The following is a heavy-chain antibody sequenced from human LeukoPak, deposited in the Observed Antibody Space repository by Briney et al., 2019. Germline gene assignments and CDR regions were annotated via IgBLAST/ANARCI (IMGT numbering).Heavy chain of an antibody. J-gene: IGHJ6*04. Sequence: SETLSLTCTVSGYSISSGYYWGWIRQPPGKGLEWIGSIYHSGSTYYNPSLKSRVTISVDTSKNQFSLNLSSVTAADTAVYYCAELGITMIGGVWGKGTTVTISS. V-gene: IGHV4-38-2*02. D-gene: IGHD3-10*02. CDR3: AELGITMIGGV. CDR1: GYSISSGYY. CDR2: IYHSGST.